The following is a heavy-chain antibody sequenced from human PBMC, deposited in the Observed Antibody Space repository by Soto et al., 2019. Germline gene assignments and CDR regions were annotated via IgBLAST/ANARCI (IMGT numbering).Heavy chain of an antibody. J-gene: IGHJ4*02. Sequence: QVQLVQSGGGVVQPGKSLRLSCAASGFIFNRYAFHWFRQAPGKGLEWVAQISYDGSSQYYGDSVKGRFTISRDNSNNTRFLHISSLRPEDTAVYYCARDPNAGRADYWGQGTLVTVSS. V-gene: IGHV3-30*15. CDR2: ISYDGSSQ. CDR1: GFIFNRYA. D-gene: IGHD6-13*01. CDR3: ARDPNAGRADY.